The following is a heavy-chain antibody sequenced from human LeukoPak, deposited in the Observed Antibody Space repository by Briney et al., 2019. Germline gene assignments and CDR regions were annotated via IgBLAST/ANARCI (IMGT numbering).Heavy chain of an antibody. CDR1: GLTLSLSRYA. D-gene: IGHD3-22*01. CDR3: ARGGYYDSWFDP. CDR2: ISSSSSTI. Sequence: PGGSLRLSCAASGLTLSLSRYAVNWVRQAPGRGLEWVSYISSSSSTIYYADSVKGRFTISRDNAKNSLYLQMNSLRAEDTAVYYCARGGYYDSWFDPWGQGTLVTVSS. J-gene: IGHJ5*02. V-gene: IGHV3-48*04.